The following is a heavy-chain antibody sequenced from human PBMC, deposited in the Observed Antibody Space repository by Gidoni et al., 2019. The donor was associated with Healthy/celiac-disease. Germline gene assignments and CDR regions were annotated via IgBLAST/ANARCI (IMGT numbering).Heavy chain of an antibody. Sequence: QVQLVASGGGVVQPGRSLRLSCAASAFTFSSYAMHWVRQAPGQGLEWVAVISYDGSNKYYADSVKGRFTISRDNSKNTLYLQMNSLRAEDTAVYYCVPRGGGSYAYFDYWGQGTLVTVSS. CDR3: VPRGGGSYAYFDY. CDR1: AFTFSSYA. CDR2: ISYDGSNK. D-gene: IGHD1-26*01. J-gene: IGHJ4*02. V-gene: IGHV3-30-3*01.